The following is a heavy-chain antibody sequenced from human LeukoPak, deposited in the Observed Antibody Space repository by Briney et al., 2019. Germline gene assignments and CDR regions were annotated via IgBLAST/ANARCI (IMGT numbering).Heavy chain of an antibody. CDR2: ISAYNGNT. Sequence: ASVKVSCKASGYTFTSYGICWVRQAPGQGLEWMGWISAYNGNTNYAQKLQGRVTMTTDTSTSTAYMELRSLRSDDTAVYYCAREVYAGIYRGLIDYWGQGTLVTVSS. CDR3: AREVYAGIYRGLIDY. CDR1: GYTFTSYG. J-gene: IGHJ4*02. V-gene: IGHV1-18*01. D-gene: IGHD3-16*01.